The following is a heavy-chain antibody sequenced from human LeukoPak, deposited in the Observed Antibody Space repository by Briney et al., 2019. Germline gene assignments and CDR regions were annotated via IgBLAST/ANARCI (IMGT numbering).Heavy chain of an antibody. J-gene: IGHJ3*02. Sequence: SQTLSLTCTVSGGSISSGDYYWSWIRPPPGKGLEWIGYIYYSGSTYYNPSLKSRVTISVDTSKNQFSLKLSSVTAADTAVYYCARYGYCSSTSCPDAFDIWGQGTMVTVSS. CDR3: ARYGYCSSTSCPDAFDI. CDR2: IYYSGST. D-gene: IGHD2-2*01. V-gene: IGHV4-30-4*01. CDR1: GGSISSGDYY.